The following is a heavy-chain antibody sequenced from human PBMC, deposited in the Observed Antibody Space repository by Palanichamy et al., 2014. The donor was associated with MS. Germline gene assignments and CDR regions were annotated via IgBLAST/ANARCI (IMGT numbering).Heavy chain of an antibody. J-gene: IGHJ3*02. CDR1: GFTFSSYA. CDR2: ISSNGGST. D-gene: IGHD1-26*01. V-gene: IGHV3-64*01. CDR3: ARVLVGATEHGAFDI. Sequence: EVQLVESGGGLVQPGGSLRLSCAASGFTFSSYAMHWVRQAPGKGLEYVSAISSNGGSTYYANSVKGRFTISRDNSKNTLYLQMGSLRAEDMAVYYCARVLVGATEHGAFDIWGQGTMVTVSS.